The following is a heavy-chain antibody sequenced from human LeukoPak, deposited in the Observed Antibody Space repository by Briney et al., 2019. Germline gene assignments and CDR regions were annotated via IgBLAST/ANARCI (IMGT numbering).Heavy chain of an antibody. J-gene: IGHJ3*02. V-gene: IGHV4-59*01. CDR1: GGSISSYY. CDR2: IYYSGST. D-gene: IGHD3-22*01. Sequence: SETLSLTCTVSGGSISSYYWSWIRQPPGKGLEWIGNIYYSGSTNYNPSLKSRVTISVDTSKNQFSLKLSSVTAADTAVYYCARASYYYDSSGYYGGLFDIWGQGTMVTVSS. CDR3: ARASYYYDSSGYYGGLFDI.